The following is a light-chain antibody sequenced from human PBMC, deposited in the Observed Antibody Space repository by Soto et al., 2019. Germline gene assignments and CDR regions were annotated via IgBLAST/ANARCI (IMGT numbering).Light chain of an antibody. V-gene: IGLV3-21*04. J-gene: IGLJ2*01. Sequence: SYELTQPPSVAVAPGKTASITCGGNNVRGKSVHWYQQRPGQAPVLVIYYDSGRPSGIPERFSGSNSGNTATLTITRVEAGDEADYYCQVWDTSNDHVVFGGGTKLTVL. CDR1: NVRGKS. CDR3: QVWDTSNDHVV. CDR2: YDS.